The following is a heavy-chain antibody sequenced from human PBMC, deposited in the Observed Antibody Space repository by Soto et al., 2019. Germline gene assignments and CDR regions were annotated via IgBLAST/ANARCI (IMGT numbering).Heavy chain of an antibody. V-gene: IGHV3-33*01. CDR3: ARLPWFGELSPTDY. CDR1: GFTFSSYG. Sequence: GGSLRLSCAASGFTFSSYGMHWVRQAPGKGLEWVAVIWYDGSNKYYADSVKGRFTISRDNSKNTLYLQMNSLRAEDTAVYYCARLPWFGELSPTDYWGQGTLVTVSS. D-gene: IGHD3-10*01. J-gene: IGHJ4*02. CDR2: IWYDGSNK.